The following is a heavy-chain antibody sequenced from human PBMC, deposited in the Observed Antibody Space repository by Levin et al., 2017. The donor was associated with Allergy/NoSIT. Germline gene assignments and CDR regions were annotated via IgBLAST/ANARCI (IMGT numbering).Heavy chain of an antibody. CDR3: GLSSTWQYYFDY. D-gene: IGHD6-6*01. J-gene: IGHJ4*02. CDR1: GFTISNNY. V-gene: IGHV3-53*01. CDR2: MYGDGTT. Sequence: GESLKISCAVSGFTISNNYMTWVRHVPGKGLEWVSIMYGDGTTYYADSVRGRFTISRDKSKNTLYLQMNSLRPEDTAVFYCGLSSTWQYYFDYWGQGTLVTVSS.